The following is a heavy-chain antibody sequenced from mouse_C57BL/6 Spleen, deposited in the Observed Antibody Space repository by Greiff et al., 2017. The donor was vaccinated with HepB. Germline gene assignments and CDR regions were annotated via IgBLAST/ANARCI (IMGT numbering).Heavy chain of an antibody. CDR1: GYTFTSYW. D-gene: IGHD1-1*01. CDR3: ARGDYGSSYVGYFDY. V-gene: IGHV1-72*01. CDR2: IDPNSGGT. J-gene: IGHJ2*01. Sequence: QVQLQQSGAELVKPGASVKLSCKASGYTFTSYWMHWVKQRPGRGLEWIGRIDPNSGGTKYNEKFKSKATLTVDKPSSTAYMQLSSLTSEDSAVYYCARGDYGSSYVGYFDYWGQGTTLTVSS.